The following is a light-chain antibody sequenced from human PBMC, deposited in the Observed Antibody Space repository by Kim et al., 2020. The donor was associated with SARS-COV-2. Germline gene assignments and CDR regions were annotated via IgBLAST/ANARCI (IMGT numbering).Light chain of an antibody. CDR3: SSYAGSNNLV. V-gene: IGLV2-8*01. CDR1: SSDVGGSTY. CDR2: EVS. Sequence: GQSVPISCTGTSSDVGGSTYVSWYQQHPGKAPKLMIYEVSKRPSGVPDRFSGSKSGNTASLTVSGLQAEDEADYYCSSYAGSNNLVFGGGTQLTVL. J-gene: IGLJ3*02.